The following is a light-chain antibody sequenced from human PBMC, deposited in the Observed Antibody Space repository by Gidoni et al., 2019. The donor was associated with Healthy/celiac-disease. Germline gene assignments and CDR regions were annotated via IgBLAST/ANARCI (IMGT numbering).Light chain of an antibody. V-gene: IGLV1-44*01. J-gene: IGLJ3*02. CDR2: SNN. Sequence: QSVLTQPPSASGTHGQRVTISCSGSSSNIGSNTVNWYQQLPGAAPKLLIYSNNQRPSGVPRRFSGSKSGTSSSLAISVLQSEDEADYYCAACDDSLNGWVFGGGTKLTVL. CDR1: SSNIGSNT. CDR3: AACDDSLNGWV.